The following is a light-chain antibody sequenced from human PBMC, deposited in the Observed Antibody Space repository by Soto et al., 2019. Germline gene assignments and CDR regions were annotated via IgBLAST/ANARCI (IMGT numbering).Light chain of an antibody. V-gene: IGKV3-11*01. CDR2: DTS. CDR1: QSVASY. Sequence: EIVLTQSPATLSLSPGERATLSCRASQSVASYLAWYQQKPGQAPRLLIYDTSNRATGIPARFSGSGSGTDLPLTISSLEPEDFALYYCQQRSNWLLTFGGGTKVEIK. CDR3: QQRSNWLLT. J-gene: IGKJ4*01.